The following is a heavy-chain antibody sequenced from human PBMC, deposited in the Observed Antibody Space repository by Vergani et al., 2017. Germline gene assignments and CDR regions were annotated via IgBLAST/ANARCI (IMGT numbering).Heavy chain of an antibody. CDR2: INAGNGNT. Sequence: QVQLVQSGAEVKKPGASVKVSCKASGYTFTSYAMHWVRQAPGQRLEWMGWINAGNGNTKYSQKFQGRVTITRDTSASTAYMELSSLRSEDTAVYYCATDRNDYDILTGHIGRYNWFDPWGQGTLVTVSS. J-gene: IGHJ5*02. D-gene: IGHD3-9*01. V-gene: IGHV1-3*01. CDR3: ATDRNDYDILTGHIGRYNWFDP. CDR1: GYTFTSYA.